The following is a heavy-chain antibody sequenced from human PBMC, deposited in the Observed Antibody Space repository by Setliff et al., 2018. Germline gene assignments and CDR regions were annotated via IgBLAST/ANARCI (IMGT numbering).Heavy chain of an antibody. Sequence: ASVKVSCKASGYIFTGYYMHWVRQAPGQGLEWMGIINPSGGSTSYAQKFQGRVTISVDTSKNQFSLKLTSVTAADTAVYYCARDWRDYGAMGYWGQGTLVTVSS. CDR1: GYIFTGYY. V-gene: IGHV1-46*01. J-gene: IGHJ4*02. D-gene: IGHD4-17*01. CDR2: INPSGGST. CDR3: ARDWRDYGAMGY.